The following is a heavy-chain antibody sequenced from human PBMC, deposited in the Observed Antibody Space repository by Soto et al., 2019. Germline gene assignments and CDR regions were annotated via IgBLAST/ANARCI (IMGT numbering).Heavy chain of an antibody. CDR1: GYTFTSYG. J-gene: IGHJ6*02. Sequence: QVQLVQSGAEVKKPGASVKVSCKASGYTFTSYGISWVRQAPGQGLEWMGWISAYNGNTNYAQKLQGRVTMTTDTSTSTAYMELRSLRSDDTAVYYCARDYQFGVPAAINYYYYGMVVWGQGTTVTVSS. CDR3: ARDYQFGVPAAINYYYYGMVV. D-gene: IGHD2-2*02. CDR2: ISAYNGNT. V-gene: IGHV1-18*04.